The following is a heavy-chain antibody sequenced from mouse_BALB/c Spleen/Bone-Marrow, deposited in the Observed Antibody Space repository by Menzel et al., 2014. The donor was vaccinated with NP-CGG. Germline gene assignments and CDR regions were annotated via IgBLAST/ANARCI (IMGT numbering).Heavy chain of an antibody. CDR2: IYPGNSDT. CDR1: GYTFSNYW. J-gene: IGHJ2*01. CDR3: TTLARTNFDY. D-gene: IGHD3-1*01. V-gene: IGHV1-5*01. Sequence: VQLKESGTVLARPGAAVKMSCKASGYTFSNYWMHWVKQRPGQGLEWIGTIYPGNSDTTYNQKFKSKAKLTAVTSTSTAYMDLSSLTNEDSAVYYCTTLARTNFDYWGQGTTLTVSS.